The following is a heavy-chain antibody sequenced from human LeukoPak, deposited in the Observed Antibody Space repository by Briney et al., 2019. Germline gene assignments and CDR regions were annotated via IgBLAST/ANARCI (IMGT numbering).Heavy chain of an antibody. J-gene: IGHJ4*02. D-gene: IGHD3-22*01. V-gene: IGHV3-30*04. CDR3: ARDGTYYYDSSGYYRPFSVLGFDY. CDR1: GFTLSSYA. Sequence: PGGSLRLSCAASGFTLSSYAMHWVRQAPGKGLEWVAVISYDGSNKYYADSAKGRFTISRDNSKNTLYLQMNSLRAEDTAVYYCARDGTYYYDSSGYYRPFSVLGFDYWGQGTLVTVSS. CDR2: ISYDGSNK.